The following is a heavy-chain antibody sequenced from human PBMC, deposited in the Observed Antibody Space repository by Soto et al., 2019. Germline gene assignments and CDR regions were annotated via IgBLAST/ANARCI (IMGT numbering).Heavy chain of an antibody. CDR2: IKSKTDGGTT. D-gene: IGHD2-15*01. J-gene: IGHJ4*02. V-gene: IGHV3-15*01. CDR1: GFTFINAW. Sequence: GGALRHSCAPPGFTFINAWMTGVRQAPGKGLEWVGRIKSKTDGGTTDYAAPVKGRFTISRDDSKNTLYLQMNSLKTEDTAVYYCTTDPGYCSGGSCFAWGQGTLVTAPQ. CDR3: TTDPGYCSGGSCFA.